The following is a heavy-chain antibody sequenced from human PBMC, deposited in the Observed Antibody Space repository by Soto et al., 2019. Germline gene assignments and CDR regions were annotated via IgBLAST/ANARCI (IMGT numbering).Heavy chain of an antibody. J-gene: IGHJ3*02. CDR3: ASMLPGGVFAFDI. D-gene: IGHD2-8*02. V-gene: IGHV3-66*01. CDR1: GLTVSGKY. CDR2: IYSGGST. Sequence: EVQLVESGGGLVQPGGSLRLSCVASGLTVSGKYMTWVRQAPGKGLEWVSIIYSGGSTYYPDSVKGRFTISRDNSKEQLDLQMNGLRVEDTAVYYCASMLPGGVFAFDIWGQGTTVTVSS.